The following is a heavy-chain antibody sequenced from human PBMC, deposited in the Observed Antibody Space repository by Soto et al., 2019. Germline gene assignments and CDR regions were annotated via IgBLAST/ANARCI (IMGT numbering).Heavy chain of an antibody. D-gene: IGHD3-10*01. CDR2: IFWDDDK. CDR3: AHGLVRGGLFDP. J-gene: IGHJ5*02. Sequence: SGPTLVNPTQTLTLTCSFSGFSLTTNGVNVGWIRQTPGKALEWLALIFWDDDKRYKSSLKTRLTIAKDTSRNQVVLTMTDLDPVDTATYYCAHGLVRGGLFDPWGQGILVTV. V-gene: IGHV2-5*02. CDR1: GFSLTTNGVN.